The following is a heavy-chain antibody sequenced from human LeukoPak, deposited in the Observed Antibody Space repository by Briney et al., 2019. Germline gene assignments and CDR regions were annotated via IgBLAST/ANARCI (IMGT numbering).Heavy chain of an antibody. CDR3: ARVRWFGETDAAYFDS. V-gene: IGHV1-18*01. CDR2: ISAYNGNT. J-gene: IGHJ4*02. Sequence: GASVKVSCKASGYTFTSYGISWVRQAPGQGLEWMGWISAYNGNTNYAQKLQGRVTMTTDTSTSTAYMELRSLRSDDTAVYYCARVRWFGETDAAYFDSWGQGTLVTVSS. CDR1: GYTFTSYG. D-gene: IGHD3-10*01.